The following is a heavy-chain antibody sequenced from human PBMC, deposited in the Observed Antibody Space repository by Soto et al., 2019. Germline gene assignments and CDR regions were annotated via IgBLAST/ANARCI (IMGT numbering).Heavy chain of an antibody. J-gene: IGHJ6*02. CDR1: GGTFSSYA. Sequence: QVQLVQSGAEVKKPGSSVKVSCKASGGTFSSYAISWVRQAPGQGLEWMGGIIPILGTANYAQKFQGRVTITEHDSTRTAHRELRSLRCEDTAMYYSARGGGIVLGRAAPSDQYYGMDGWGQGSTVAVS. D-gene: IGHD2-2*01. CDR2: IIPILGTA. CDR3: ARGGGIVLGRAAPSDQYYGMDG. V-gene: IGHV1-69*12.